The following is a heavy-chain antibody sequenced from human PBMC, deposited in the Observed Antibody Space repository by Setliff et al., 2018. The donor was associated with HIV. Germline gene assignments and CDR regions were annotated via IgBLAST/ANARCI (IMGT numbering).Heavy chain of an antibody. V-gene: IGHV4-39*02. CDR1: GDSINSSTYY. Sequence: KSSETLSLTCTVSGDSINSSTYYWDWIRQPPGKGLEWIGSVSSSGSTYSNPSLKSRVTISVDTTKNQFSLRVSSVTAADTAVYYCARERFLGAPFDYWGQGTLVTVS. CDR3: ARERFLGAPFDY. D-gene: IGHD3-3*01. J-gene: IGHJ4*02. CDR2: VSSSGST.